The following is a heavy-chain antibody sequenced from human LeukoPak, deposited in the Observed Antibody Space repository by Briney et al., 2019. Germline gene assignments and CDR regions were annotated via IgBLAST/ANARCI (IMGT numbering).Heavy chain of an antibody. CDR2: ISGFNGNT. D-gene: IGHD6-19*01. V-gene: IGHV1-18*01. J-gene: IGHJ4*02. CDR3: AKGGTVAEGDY. CDR1: GYTFTDYG. Sequence: HGASVRVSCKASGYTFTDYGISWVRQAPGQGLEWMGRISGFNGNTDFAQKFQDRVTMTTDTSTSTAYMELRSLTFDDTAVYYCAKGGTVAEGDYWGQGTLVTVSS.